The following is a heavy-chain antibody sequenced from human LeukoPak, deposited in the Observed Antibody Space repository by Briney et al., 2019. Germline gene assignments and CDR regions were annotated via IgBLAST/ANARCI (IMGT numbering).Heavy chain of an antibody. J-gene: IGHJ3*02. CDR1: GFTFDDYA. Sequence: PGGSLRLSCAVSGFTFDDYAMHWVRQAPGKGLEWVSGISWNSGSIGYADSVKGRFTISRDNAKNSLYLQMNSLRAEDTALYYCAKAKNGVVGATILGAFDIWGQGTMVTVSS. CDR2: ISWNSGSI. D-gene: IGHD1-26*01. V-gene: IGHV3-9*01. CDR3: AKAKNGVVGATILGAFDI.